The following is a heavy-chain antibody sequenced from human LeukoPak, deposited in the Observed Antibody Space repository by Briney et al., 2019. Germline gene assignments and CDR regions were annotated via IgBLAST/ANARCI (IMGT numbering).Heavy chain of an antibody. J-gene: IGHJ4*02. CDR3: ARDLGDGYPDY. Sequence: SETLSLTCTVSGGSISSYYWSWIRQPPGKGLEWIGYIYYSGSTNYNPSLKSRVTISVDTSKNQFSLKLSSVTAADTAVYYCARDLGDGYPDYWGQGTLVTVSS. CDR2: IYYSGST. V-gene: IGHV4-59*01. D-gene: IGHD5-24*01. CDR1: GGSISSYY.